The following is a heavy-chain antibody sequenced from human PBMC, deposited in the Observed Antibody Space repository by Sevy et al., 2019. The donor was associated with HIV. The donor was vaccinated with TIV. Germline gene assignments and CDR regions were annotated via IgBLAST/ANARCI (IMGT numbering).Heavy chain of an antibody. CDR3: ARRGGIEYRAFDF. D-gene: IGHD3-16*01. V-gene: IGHV4-39*01. Sequence: SETLSLTCTVSGVSISRSSYDWGWIRQPPGKGLEWIGSIYHSGSTYYNPSLKSRVIISVDTSKNQFALNLRSVTAADTAVYYCARRGGIEYRAFDFWGRGTLVTVS. CDR1: GVSISRSSYD. J-gene: IGHJ4*02. CDR2: IYHSGST.